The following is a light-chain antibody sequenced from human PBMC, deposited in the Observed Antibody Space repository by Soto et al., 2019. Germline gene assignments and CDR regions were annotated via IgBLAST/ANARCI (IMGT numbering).Light chain of an antibody. V-gene: IGKV3-20*01. Sequence: ESVLTQSPGTLSLSPGERATLSCRAGQSITRDFLAWYQQKVGQAPRLLINAASSRATGIPGRFSGSGSGTDFTLCISRLEPEVFAVYYWQHYDRYPTTFGAPTKVEI. J-gene: IGKJ4*01. CDR2: AAS. CDR3: QHYDRYPTT. CDR1: QSITRDF.